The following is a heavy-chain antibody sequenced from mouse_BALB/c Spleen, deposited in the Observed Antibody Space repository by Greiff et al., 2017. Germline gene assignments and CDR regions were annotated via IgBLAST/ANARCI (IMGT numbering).Heavy chain of an antibody. CDR3: ARWLRYAMDY. D-gene: IGHD1-1*01. J-gene: IGHJ4*01. Sequence: VQLQQSGAELAKPGASVKMSCKASGYTFTSYWMHWVKQRPGQGLEWIGYINPSTGYTEYNQKFKDKATLTADKSSSTAYMQLSSLTSEDSAVYYCARWLRYAMDYWGQGTSVTVSS. CDR2: INPSTGYT. V-gene: IGHV1-7*01. CDR1: GYTFTSYW.